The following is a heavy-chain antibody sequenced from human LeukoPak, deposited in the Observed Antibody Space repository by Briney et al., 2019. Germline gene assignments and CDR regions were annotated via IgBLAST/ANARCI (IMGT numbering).Heavy chain of an antibody. V-gene: IGHV4-59*05. CDR2: IYYSGST. J-gene: IGHJ4*02. CDR1: GGSISSYY. Sequence: PSETLSLTCTVSGGSISSYYWSWIRQPPGKGLEWIGSIYYSGSTYYNPSLKSRVTISVDTSKNQFSLKLSSVTAADTAVYYCARQTPRGYSYGHFFDHWGQGTLVTVSS. CDR3: ARQTPRGYSYGHFFDH. D-gene: IGHD5-18*01.